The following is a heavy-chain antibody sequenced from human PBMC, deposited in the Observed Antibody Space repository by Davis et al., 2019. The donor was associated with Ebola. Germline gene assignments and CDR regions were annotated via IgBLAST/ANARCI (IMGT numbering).Heavy chain of an antibody. J-gene: IGHJ5*01. CDR3: ARVNAVTGYSRFDS. Sequence: GESLKISCAASGFTFSSYAMSWVRQAPGKGLEWVSAISGSGGSTYYADSVKGRFTISRDNAKNSLYLRLNSLRAEDTALYHCARVNAVTGYSRFDSWGQGTLVTVSS. V-gene: IGHV3-23*01. CDR2: ISGSGGST. CDR1: GFTFSSYA. D-gene: IGHD3-9*01.